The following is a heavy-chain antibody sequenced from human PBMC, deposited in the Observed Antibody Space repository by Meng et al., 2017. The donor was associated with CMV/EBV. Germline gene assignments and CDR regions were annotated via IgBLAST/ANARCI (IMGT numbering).Heavy chain of an antibody. J-gene: IGHJ6*02. CDR3: ARDRALYCSSTSCYNIGGYYYGMDV. D-gene: IGHD2-2*02. CDR2: ISSSSSTI. Sequence: GESLKISCAASGFTFSSYIMNWVRQAPGKGLEWVSYISSSSSTIYYADSVKGRFTISRDNAKNSLYLQMNSLRAEDTAGYYCARDRALYCSSTSCYNIGGYYYGMDVWGQGTTVTVSS. CDR1: GFTFSSYI. V-gene: IGHV3-48*04.